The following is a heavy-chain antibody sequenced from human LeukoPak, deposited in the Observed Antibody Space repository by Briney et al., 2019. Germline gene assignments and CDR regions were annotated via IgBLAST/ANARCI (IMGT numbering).Heavy chain of an antibody. CDR2: INHSGST. CDR3: ARGGYGDYFSPFDY. V-gene: IGHV4-34*01. D-gene: IGHD4-17*01. Sequence: PSETLSLTCAVYGGSFSGYYWSWIRQPPGKGLEWTGEINHSGSTNYNPSLKSRVTISVDTSKNQFSLKLSSVTAADTAVYYCARGGYGDYFSPFDYWGQGTLVTVSS. CDR1: GGSFSGYY. J-gene: IGHJ4*02.